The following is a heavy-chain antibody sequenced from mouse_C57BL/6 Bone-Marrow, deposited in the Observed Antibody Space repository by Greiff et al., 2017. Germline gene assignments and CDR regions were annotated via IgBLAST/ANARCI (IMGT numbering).Heavy chain of an antibody. D-gene: IGHD1-1*01. V-gene: IGHV1-58*01. CDR1: GYTFTSYG. CDR2: IYLGNGYT. CDR3: ATAYYGSSSFAY. Sequence: VQLQQSGAELVRPGSSVKMSCKTSGYTFTSYGINWVKQRPGQGLEWIGYIYLGNGYTEYNEKFKGKATLTSDTSSSTAYMQLSSLTSEYSAIYCCATAYYGSSSFAYWGQGTLVTVSA. J-gene: IGHJ3*01.